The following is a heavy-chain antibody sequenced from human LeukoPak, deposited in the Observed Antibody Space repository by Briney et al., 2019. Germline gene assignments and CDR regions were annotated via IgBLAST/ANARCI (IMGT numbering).Heavy chain of an antibody. CDR1: GGSISSYY. D-gene: IGHD6-19*01. V-gene: IGHV4-59*01. CDR3: ARGHNIAVPYLNS. Sequence: SETLSLTCTVSGGSISSYYWSWIRQPPGKGLEWIGYIYYSGSTNYNPSLKSRVTISVDTSKNQFSLKLSSVTAADTAVYYCARGHNIAVPYLNSWGQGIPVTVSS. J-gene: IGHJ4*02. CDR2: IYYSGST.